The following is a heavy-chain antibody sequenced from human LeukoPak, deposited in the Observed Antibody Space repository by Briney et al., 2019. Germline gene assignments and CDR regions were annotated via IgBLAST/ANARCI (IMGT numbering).Heavy chain of an antibody. CDR3: ARDGSITIFGVVIKPFDY. CDR1: GFTFSSYG. Sequence: GGSLRLSCAASGFTFSSYGMHWVRQAPGKGLEWVAFMRYDGSNKYYADSVKGRFTISRDNSKNTLYLQMNSLRAEDTAVYYCARDGSITIFGVVIKPFDYWGQGTLVTVSS. CDR2: MRYDGSNK. D-gene: IGHD3-3*01. J-gene: IGHJ4*02. V-gene: IGHV3-30*02.